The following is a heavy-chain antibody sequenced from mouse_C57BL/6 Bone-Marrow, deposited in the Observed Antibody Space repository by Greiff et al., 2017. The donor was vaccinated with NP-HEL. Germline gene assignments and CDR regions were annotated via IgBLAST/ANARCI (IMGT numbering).Heavy chain of an antibody. CDR1: GYTFTDYY. CDR3: ARWDLMAY. J-gene: IGHJ3*01. D-gene: IGHD4-1*01. CDR2: INPNNGGT. Sequence: VQLQQSGPELVKPGASVKISCKASGYTFTDYYMNWVKQSHGKSLEWIGDINPNNGGTSYNQKFKGKATLTVDKSSSTAYMELRSLTSEDSAVYYCARWDLMAYWGQGTLVTVSA. V-gene: IGHV1-26*01.